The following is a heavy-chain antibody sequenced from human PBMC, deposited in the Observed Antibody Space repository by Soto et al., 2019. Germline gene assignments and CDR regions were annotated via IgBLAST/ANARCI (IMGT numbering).Heavy chain of an antibody. CDR3: ATGGHCSGTRCYNFFDY. Sequence: PGESLKISCQGSGYSFTTYWIGWVRQIPGKGLEWMGIIYPGDSDTRYSPSFQGQVTISADKSISTAYLQWSSLKASDTAIYYCATGGHCSGTRCYNFFDYWGQGTLVTVSS. D-gene: IGHD2-2*02. J-gene: IGHJ4*02. CDR1: GYSFTTYW. CDR2: IYPGDSDT. V-gene: IGHV5-51*01.